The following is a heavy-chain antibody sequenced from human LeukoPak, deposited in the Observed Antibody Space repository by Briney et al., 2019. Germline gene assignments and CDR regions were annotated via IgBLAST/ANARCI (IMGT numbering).Heavy chain of an antibody. CDR1: GFTFSSYW. CDR3: AKVYYDILTGAVDY. CDR2: IKQDGSEK. J-gene: IGHJ4*02. D-gene: IGHD3-9*01. V-gene: IGHV3-7*01. Sequence: EGSLRLSCAASGFTFSSYWMSWVRQAPGKGLEWVANIKQDGSEKYYVDSVKGRFTISRDNAKNSLYLQMNSLRAEDTAVYYCAKVYYDILTGAVDYWGQGTLVTVSS.